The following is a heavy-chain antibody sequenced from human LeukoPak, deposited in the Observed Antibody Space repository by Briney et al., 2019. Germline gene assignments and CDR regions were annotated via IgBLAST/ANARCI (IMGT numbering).Heavy chain of an antibody. J-gene: IGHJ5*01. CDR3: ATETGNFDFYS. V-gene: IGHV1-24*01. D-gene: IGHD1-7*01. CDR2: FDPEDDEI. CDR1: GYTLTEFS. Sequence: ASVKFSCKVSGYTLTEFSMHWVRQAPGKGLERMGVFDPEDDEIVYAQRFQGRVTMTEDASTDTAYMELRSLRSEDTAVYYCATETGNFDFYSWGQGTLVTVSS.